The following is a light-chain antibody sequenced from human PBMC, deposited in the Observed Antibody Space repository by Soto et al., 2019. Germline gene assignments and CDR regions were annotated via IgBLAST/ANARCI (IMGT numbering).Light chain of an antibody. V-gene: IGKV1-17*02. Sequence: DLQMTQSPSSLSASVGDRVTIXXRASQGIRNDLGWYQQKPGNAPKRXIYAASSLQSWVPSRFSGSGTGTDFTLTISNLQPEDFATYYCLQHNSYPLTCGGGTKVDIK. CDR3: LQHNSYPLT. CDR1: QGIRND. CDR2: AAS. J-gene: IGKJ4*01.